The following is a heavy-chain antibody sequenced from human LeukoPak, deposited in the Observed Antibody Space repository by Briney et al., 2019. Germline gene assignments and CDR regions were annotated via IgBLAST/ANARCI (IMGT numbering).Heavy chain of an antibody. J-gene: IGHJ3*02. D-gene: IGHD2-2*01. CDR1: GGSISSGSYY. Sequence: SETLSLTCTVSGGSISSGSYYWSWIRQPAGKGLEWIGHIYTSGRTNYNPSLKSRVTISVDTSKNQFSLKLRSVTAADTAVYYCATTPERPLSFSSRTGAFDIWGQGTMVTVSS. V-gene: IGHV4-61*09. CDR3: ATTPERPLSFSSRTGAFDI. CDR2: IYTSGRT.